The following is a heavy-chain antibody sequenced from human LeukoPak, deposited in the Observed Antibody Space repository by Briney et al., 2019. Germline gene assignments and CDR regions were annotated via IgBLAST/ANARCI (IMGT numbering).Heavy chain of an antibody. CDR1: GFTFSSYS. CDR3: ARGEDTAVVTGGYNWFDP. Sequence: PGGSLRLSCAASGFTFSSYSMNWVRQAPGRGLEWVACISTTSSYIYYADSVKGRFTISRDNAENSLYLQMNSLRAEDTAVYYCARGEDTAVVTGGYNWFDPWGQGTLVTVSS. J-gene: IGHJ5*02. CDR2: ISTTSSYI. D-gene: IGHD5-18*01. V-gene: IGHV3-21*01.